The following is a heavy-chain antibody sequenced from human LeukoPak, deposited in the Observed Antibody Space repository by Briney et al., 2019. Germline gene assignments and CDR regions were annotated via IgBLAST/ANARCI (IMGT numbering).Heavy chain of an antibody. Sequence: SETLSLTCAVYGGSFSGYYWTWIRQTPEKGLEWIGEMNPRGSTNYNPSLKSRVTISVDTSKNQFSLELSSVTAADTAVYYCARGRQDVTMIVVVMTAVSYYLDVWGKGTTVTVS. V-gene: IGHV4-34*01. CDR1: GGSFSGYY. CDR3: ARGRQDVTMIVVVMTAVSYYLDV. J-gene: IGHJ6*03. D-gene: IGHD3-22*01. CDR2: MNPRGST.